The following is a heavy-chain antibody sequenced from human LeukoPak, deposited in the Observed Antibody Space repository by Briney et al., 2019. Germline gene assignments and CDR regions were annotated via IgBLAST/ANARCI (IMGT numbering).Heavy chain of an antibody. Sequence: SETLSLTCTVSGGSISSYYWSWIRQPPGKGLEWIGYIYYSGSTNYNPSLKSRVTISVDTSKNQLSLKLSSVTAADTAVYYCARGDYDSSGAPHYWGQGTLDTVSS. CDR2: IYYSGST. CDR1: GGSISSYY. CDR3: ARGDYDSSGAPHY. J-gene: IGHJ4*02. D-gene: IGHD3-22*01. V-gene: IGHV4-59*12.